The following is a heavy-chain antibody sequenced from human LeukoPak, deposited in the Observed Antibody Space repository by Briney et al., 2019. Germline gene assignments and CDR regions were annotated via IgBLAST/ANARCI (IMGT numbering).Heavy chain of an antibody. Sequence: GGSLRLSCAASGFTFSSYEMNWVRQAPGKGLEWVSYISSSGSTIYYADSVKGRFTIFRDNAKNSLYLQMNSLRAEDTAVYYCARTGGGYYYYGMDVWGQGTTVTVSS. CDR1: GFTFSSYE. CDR3: ARTGGGYYYYGMDV. V-gene: IGHV3-48*03. CDR2: ISSSGSTI. D-gene: IGHD3-16*01. J-gene: IGHJ6*02.